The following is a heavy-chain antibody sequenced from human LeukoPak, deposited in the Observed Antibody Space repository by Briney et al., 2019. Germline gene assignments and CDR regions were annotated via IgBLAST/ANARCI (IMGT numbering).Heavy chain of an antibody. J-gene: IGHJ5*02. Sequence: SETLSLTCTVSGGSISSYYWGWIRQPPGKGLEWIGYIYYSGSTNYNPSLKSRVTISVDTSKNQFSLKLSSVTAADTAVYYCAARPFGPWGWFDPWGQGTLVTVSS. CDR3: AARPFGPWGWFDP. CDR2: IYYSGST. D-gene: IGHD3-10*01. CDR1: GGSISSYY. V-gene: IGHV4-59*08.